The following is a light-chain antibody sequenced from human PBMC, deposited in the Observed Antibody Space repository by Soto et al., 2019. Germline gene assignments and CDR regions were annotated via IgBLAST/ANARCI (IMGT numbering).Light chain of an antibody. Sequence: VISMTQSPSLLSASTGDRVTISCRMSQDIKNYLAWYQQRPGKAPALLIYSASTLQNGVPSRFSGSWSGTDFTLTISRLQSEDFATYYCQQYYGFPFTFGPGTKVDV. V-gene: IGKV1D-8*01. CDR3: QQYYGFPFT. J-gene: IGKJ3*01. CDR1: QDIKNY. CDR2: SAS.